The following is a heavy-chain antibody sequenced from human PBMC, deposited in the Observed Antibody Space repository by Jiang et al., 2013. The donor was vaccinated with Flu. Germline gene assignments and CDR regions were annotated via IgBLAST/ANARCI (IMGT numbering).Heavy chain of an antibody. CDR1: GFNFRSYE. J-gene: IGHJ4*02. CDR2: ISSGGSMI. CDR3: AREYYDSSSDYFDY. D-gene: IGHD3-22*01. V-gene: IGHV3-48*03. Sequence: QLLESGGGLVQPGGSLRLSCAATGFNFRSYEMNWVRQAPGKGLEWVSYISSGGSMIYYADAVKGRFTISRDNAKNSLYLHMNSLRADDTAVYYCAREYYDSSSDYFDYWGQGTLVTVTS.